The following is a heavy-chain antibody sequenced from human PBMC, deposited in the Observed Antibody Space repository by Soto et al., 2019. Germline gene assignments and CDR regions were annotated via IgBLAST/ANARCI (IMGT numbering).Heavy chain of an antibody. J-gene: IGHJ6*02. D-gene: IGHD3-3*01. V-gene: IGHV3-21*01. CDR1: GFTFSSYS. Sequence: EVQLVESGGGLVKPGGSLRLSCAASGFTFSSYSMNWVRQAPGKGLEWVSSISSSSSYIYYADSVKGRFTISRDNAKNSLYLQMNSLRAEDTAVYYCARDYDVWSGYYEYYYYYGMDVWGQGTTVTVSS. CDR3: ARDYDVWSGYYEYYYYYGMDV. CDR2: ISSSSSYI.